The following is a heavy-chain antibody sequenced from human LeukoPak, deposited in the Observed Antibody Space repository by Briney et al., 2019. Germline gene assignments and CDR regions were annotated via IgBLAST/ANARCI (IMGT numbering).Heavy chain of an antibody. Sequence: GGSLSLSCAASGFPFSDYWMDWVRQAPGKGMEWVANIKQDGSEEYYADSVKGRFTISRDNAKNSLYLQMNSLRAEDTAVYYCSRSLDYWGQGALVTVSS. CDR3: SRSLDY. V-gene: IGHV3-7*01. CDR1: GFPFSDYW. CDR2: IKQDGSEE. J-gene: IGHJ4*02.